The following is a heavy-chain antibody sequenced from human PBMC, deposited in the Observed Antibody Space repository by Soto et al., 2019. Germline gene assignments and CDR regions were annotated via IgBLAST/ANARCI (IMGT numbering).Heavy chain of an antibody. J-gene: IGHJ4*02. D-gene: IGHD6-13*01. V-gene: IGHV3-21*05. CDR1: GYTFSSYN. CDR2: ISSSSSYT. CDR3: ARDWAAAGPFDY. Sequence: GSLSLSCAASGYTFSSYNMNWVRQAPGKGLEWVSYISSSSSYTNYADSVKGRFTISRDNAKNSLYLQMNSLRSDDTAVYYCARDWAAAGPFDYWGQGTLVTVSS.